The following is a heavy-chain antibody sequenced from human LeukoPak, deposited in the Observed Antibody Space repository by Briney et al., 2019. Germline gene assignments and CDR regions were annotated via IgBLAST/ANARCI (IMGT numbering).Heavy chain of an antibody. Sequence: GASVKVSCKTSGYTFTIYGISWVRQAPGQGLEWMGLISAYGNTNYAQNLQGRVTMTTDTSTSTAYMELRSLRSDDTAVYYCARGIIGYYFDYWSQGTLVTVSS. CDR2: ISAYGNT. D-gene: IGHD2-15*01. V-gene: IGHV1-18*01. CDR1: GYTFTIYG. J-gene: IGHJ4*02. CDR3: ARGIIGYYFDY.